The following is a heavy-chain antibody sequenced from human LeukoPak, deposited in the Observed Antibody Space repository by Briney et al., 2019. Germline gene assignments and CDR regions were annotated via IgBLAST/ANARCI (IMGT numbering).Heavy chain of an antibody. V-gene: IGHV3-20*04. CDR2: VNWNGRIT. CDR1: GFTFDDYA. CDR3: ARGSVQLWLRDTYYYMDV. D-gene: IGHD5-18*01. Sequence: GGSLRLSCAASGFTFDDYAMNWVRQVPGRGLEWVSGVNWNGRITEYADSVRDRFTISRQNTKNSLYLYMNNLGGEDTALYFCARGSVQLWLRDTYYYMDVWGKGTTVTVSS. J-gene: IGHJ6*03.